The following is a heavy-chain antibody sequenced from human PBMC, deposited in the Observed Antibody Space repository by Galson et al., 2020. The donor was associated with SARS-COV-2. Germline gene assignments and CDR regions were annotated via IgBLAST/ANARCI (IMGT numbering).Heavy chain of an antibody. CDR3: ARDLSNWGSYDDWYFDL. J-gene: IGHJ2*01. CDR1: GFTFSSYR. V-gene: IGHV3-21*04. D-gene: IGHD7-27*01. Sequence: GESLKISCAASGFTFSSYRMNWVRQAPGKGLEWVSAISRRSGSIFYADSLKGRFTISRDNAQNSLYLEMNSLRAEDTAVYYCARDLSNWGSYDDWYFDLWGRGTLVTVSS. CDR2: ISRRSGSI.